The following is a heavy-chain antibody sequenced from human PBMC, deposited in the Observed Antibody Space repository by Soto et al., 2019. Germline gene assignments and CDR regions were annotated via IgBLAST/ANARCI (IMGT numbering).Heavy chain of an antibody. D-gene: IGHD3-22*01. V-gene: IGHV4-59*01. CDR3: ARGSETYYYDSSGYFQH. CDR2: IYYSGST. Sequence: SETLSLTXTASGGSISSYYWSWIRQPPGKGLEWIGYIYYSGSTNYNPSLKSRVTISVDTSKNQFSLKLSSATAADTAVYYCARGSETYYYDSSGYFQHWGQGTLVTVSS. J-gene: IGHJ1*01. CDR1: GGSISSYY.